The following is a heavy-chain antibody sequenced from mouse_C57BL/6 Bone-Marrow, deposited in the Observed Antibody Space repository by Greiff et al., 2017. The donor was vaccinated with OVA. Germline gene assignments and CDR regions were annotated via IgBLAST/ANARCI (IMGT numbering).Heavy chain of an antibody. J-gene: IGHJ2*01. CDR2: ISNGGGST. Sequence: EVKLMESGGGLVQPGGSLKLSCAASGFTFSDYYMYWVRQTPEKRLEWVAYISNGGGSTYYPDTVKGRFTISRDNAKNTLYLQMSRLKSEDTAMYYCAREGFYPWFDYWGQGTTLTVSS. D-gene: IGHD1-1*01. CDR3: AREGFYPWFDY. V-gene: IGHV5-12*01. CDR1: GFTFSDYY.